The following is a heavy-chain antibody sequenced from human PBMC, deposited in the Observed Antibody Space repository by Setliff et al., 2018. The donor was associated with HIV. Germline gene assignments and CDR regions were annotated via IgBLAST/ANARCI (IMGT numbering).Heavy chain of an antibody. CDR2: FDPEDGET. CDR1: GYILTELS. CDR3: ATYHYYDSSAYFIDLYYFDY. V-gene: IGHV1-24*01. J-gene: IGHJ4*02. Sequence: GASVKVSCKVSGYILTELSRHWVRQAPGKGLEWMGGFDPEDGETISAQKFQGRVTMTEDTSTDTAYMELRSLRSEDTAVYYCATYHYYDSSAYFIDLYYFDYWGQGTLVTVSS. D-gene: IGHD3-22*01.